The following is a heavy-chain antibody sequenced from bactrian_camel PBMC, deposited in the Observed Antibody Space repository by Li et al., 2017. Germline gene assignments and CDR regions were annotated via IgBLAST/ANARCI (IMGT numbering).Heavy chain of an antibody. CDR2: IYTGDDSA. CDR3: AAPLGKTYCSAAYFLSRLRPKFGF. J-gene: IGHJ4*01. V-gene: IGHV3S1*01. D-gene: IGHD5*01. Sequence: HVQLVESGGGSVQVGGSLRLSCVASGDTIGRYCMGWFRQIPDKEREGVALIYTGDDSAYYDDSVKGRFTISLDNAKNTLYVQMNSLRPEDTAMYYCAAPLGKTYCSAAYFLSRLRPKFGFWGQGTQVTVS. CDR1: GDTIGRYC.